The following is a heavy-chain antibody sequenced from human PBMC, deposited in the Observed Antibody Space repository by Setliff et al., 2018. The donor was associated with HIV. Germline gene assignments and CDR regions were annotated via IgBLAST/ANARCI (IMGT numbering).Heavy chain of an antibody. CDR1: GYTFTVSY. CDR2: INPNSGDT. D-gene: IGHD3-10*01. Sequence: VASVKVSCKASGYTFTVSYLHWVRQAPGQGLEWMGWINPNSGDTNYAQKFQGRVTMTRDTSISTAYMELSGLRSDDTAMYYCATDRLIKLIWGVIKELAYWGQGTLVTVSS. J-gene: IGHJ4*02. CDR3: ATDRLIKLIWGVIKELAY. V-gene: IGHV1-2*02.